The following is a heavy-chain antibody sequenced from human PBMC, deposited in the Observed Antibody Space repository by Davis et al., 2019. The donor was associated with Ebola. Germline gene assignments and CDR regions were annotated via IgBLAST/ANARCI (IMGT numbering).Heavy chain of an antibody. CDR2: IYYSGST. J-gene: IGHJ4*02. CDR3: ARGSTYDSSGYYHSYFDY. V-gene: IGHV4-59*01. D-gene: IGHD3-22*01. Sequence: ESLKISCAASGFTFSNAWMSWIRQPPGKGLEWIGYIYYSGSTNYNPSLKSRVTISVDTSKNQFSLKLSSVTAADTAVYYCARGSTYDSSGYYHSYFDYWGQGTLVTVSS. CDR1: GFTFSNAW.